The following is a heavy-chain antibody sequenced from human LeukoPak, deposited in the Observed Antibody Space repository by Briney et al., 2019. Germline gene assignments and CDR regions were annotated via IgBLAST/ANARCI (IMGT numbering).Heavy chain of an antibody. Sequence: GGSLRLSCAASGFSFNSHAMNWVRQVPGKGLQWVSTIDASGVNTYYGNSVEGRFTISGDNSKNTLYLQMNSLRAEDTAVYYCAKDQGGYTYGSFDYWGQGTLVTVSS. CDR3: AKDQGGYTYGSFDY. J-gene: IGHJ4*02. D-gene: IGHD5-18*01. CDR2: IDASGVNT. V-gene: IGHV3-23*01. CDR1: GFSFNSHA.